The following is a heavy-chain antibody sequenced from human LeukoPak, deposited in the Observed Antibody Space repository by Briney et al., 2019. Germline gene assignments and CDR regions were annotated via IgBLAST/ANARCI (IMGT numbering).Heavy chain of an antibody. D-gene: IGHD3-10*01. CDR3: ARDRITMVRGDGMDV. J-gene: IGHJ6*04. CDR1: GCTFSSYE. Sequence: GGSLRLSCAASGCTFSSYEMNWVRQAPGKGLEWVSYISSSGSTIYYADSVKGGFTISRDNAKNSLYLQMNSLRAEDTAVYYCARDRITMVRGDGMDVWGKGTTVTVSS. V-gene: IGHV3-48*03. CDR2: ISSSGSTI.